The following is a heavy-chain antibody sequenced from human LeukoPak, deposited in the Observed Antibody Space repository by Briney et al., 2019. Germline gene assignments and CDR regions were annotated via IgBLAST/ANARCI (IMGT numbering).Heavy chain of an antibody. CDR2: IYSGGST. CDR1: GFTVSSNY. CDR3: AREAGSYGDDYYFDY. V-gene: IGHV3-53*01. D-gene: IGHD5-18*01. Sequence: GGSLRLSCAASGFTVSSNYMSWVRQAPGKGLEWVSVIYSGGSTYYADSVKGRFTISRDNSKNTLYLQMNSLRAEDTAVYYCAREAGSYGDDYYFDYWGQGTLVTVSS. J-gene: IGHJ4*02.